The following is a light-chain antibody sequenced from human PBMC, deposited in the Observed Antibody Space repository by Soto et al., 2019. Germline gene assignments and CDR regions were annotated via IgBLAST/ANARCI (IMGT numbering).Light chain of an antibody. CDR3: QQYGSSPRK. V-gene: IGKV3-20*01. CDR2: GAS. J-gene: IGKJ1*01. Sequence: EIVLTQSPGTLSLSPGERATLSCRASQSISSSYLAWYQQRPGQAPRLLICGASSRATGITDRFSGSGSGTDFTLTISRLEPEDFAVYFCQQYGSSPRKFGQGTKVEVK. CDR1: QSISSSY.